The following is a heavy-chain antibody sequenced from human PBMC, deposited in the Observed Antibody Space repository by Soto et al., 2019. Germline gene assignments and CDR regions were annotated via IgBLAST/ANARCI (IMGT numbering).Heavy chain of an antibody. V-gene: IGHV1-2*02. J-gene: IGHJ6*01. CDR1: GYTFTGYY. CDR2: INPNSGGT. D-gene: IGHD3-10*01. CDR3: ARDEGRITMVRGVINYYYGMDV. Sequence: GASVKVSCKASGYTFTGYYMHWVRQAPGQGLEWMGWINPNSGGTNYAQKFQGRVTMTRDTSISTAYMELSRLRSDDTAVYYCARDEGRITMVRGVINYYYGMDVWGQGTTVTV.